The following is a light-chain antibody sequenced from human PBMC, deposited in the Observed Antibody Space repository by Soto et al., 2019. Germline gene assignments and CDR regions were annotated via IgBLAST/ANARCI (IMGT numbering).Light chain of an antibody. Sequence: EIVLTQSPAILSLSPGERATLSCRTNQTVSTYLAWYQHKTGQAPRLLIYSASKRATGIPARFSGSGSGTDFTLTISSIAPADFALYYCQQRDSWPLTFGGGTKVDIK. CDR2: SAS. J-gene: IGKJ4*01. V-gene: IGKV3-11*01. CDR3: QQRDSWPLT. CDR1: QTVSTY.